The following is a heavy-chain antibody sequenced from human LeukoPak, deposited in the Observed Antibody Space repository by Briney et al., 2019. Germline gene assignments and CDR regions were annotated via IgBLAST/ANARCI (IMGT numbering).Heavy chain of an antibody. CDR2: IRSKGYGETA. CDR1: GFSFGSYG. CDR3: TRLWNNWFDT. V-gene: IGHV3-49*02. J-gene: IGHJ5*02. Sequence: GGSLRLFCTASGFSFGSYGMNWVRQAPGKGLEWVGFIRSKGYGETAEYAPSVRGRFTFSRDDSKSIAYLHMNNLKSEDTAIYYCTRLWNNWFDTWGQGTLVTVSS. D-gene: IGHD1-1*01.